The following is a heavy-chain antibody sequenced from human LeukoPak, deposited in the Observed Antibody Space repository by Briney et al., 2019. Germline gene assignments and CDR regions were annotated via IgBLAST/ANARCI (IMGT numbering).Heavy chain of an antibody. CDR1: GYTFISYV. J-gene: IGHJ6*03. Sequence: ASVKVSCKASGYTFISYVMNWVRQAPGQGLEWMGWINPNNGGTNYAQKFQGRVTTTRDTSISTAYMELSRLRSDDTAVYYCAIKTLGLLRKGGAMDVWGKGTTVTVSS. CDR3: AIKTLGLLRKGGAMDV. CDR2: INPNNGGT. V-gene: IGHV1-2*02. D-gene: IGHD5-12*01.